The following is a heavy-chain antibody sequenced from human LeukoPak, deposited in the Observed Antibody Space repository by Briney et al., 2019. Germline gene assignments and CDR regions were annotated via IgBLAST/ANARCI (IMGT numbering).Heavy chain of an antibody. J-gene: IGHJ4*02. CDR1: GFTFSSYG. Sequence: GRSLRLSCVTSGFTFSSYGMHWVRQVPGKGLEWVAVISYDAKSNYHVDSVKGRFTISRDNSKNTLYLQMNSLRAEDTAVYYCARSGSGSYFLDYWGQGTLVTVSS. CDR2: ISYDAKSN. V-gene: IGHV3-30*03. D-gene: IGHD3-10*01. CDR3: ARSGSGSYFLDY.